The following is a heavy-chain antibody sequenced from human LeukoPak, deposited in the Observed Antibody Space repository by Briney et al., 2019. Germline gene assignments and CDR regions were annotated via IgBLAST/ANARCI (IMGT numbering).Heavy chain of an antibody. CDR3: ARGSLRGYYFDY. D-gene: IGHD4-17*01. J-gene: IGHJ4*02. V-gene: IGHV4-31*11. CDR2: IYYSGST. Sequence: SSETLSLTCAVYGGSFSGYYWSWIRQHPGKGLEWIGYIYYSGSTYYNPSLKSRVTISVDTSKNQFSLKLSSVTAADTAVYYCARGSLRGYYFDYWGQGTLVTVSS. CDR1: GGSFSGYY.